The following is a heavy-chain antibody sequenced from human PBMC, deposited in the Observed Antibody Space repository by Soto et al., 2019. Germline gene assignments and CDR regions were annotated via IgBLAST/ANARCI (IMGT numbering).Heavy chain of an antibody. CDR3: ARYIQEANGVVPFYP. Sequence: QVQLVQSGAEVKKPGYSVKVSCKASGGTFSSYAISWVRQAPGQGLEWMGGIIPIFGTANYAQKFQGRVTITADESTSTAYMELSSLRSEDTAVYYCARYIQEANGVVPFYPWGQGTLVTVSS. D-gene: IGHD3-3*01. V-gene: IGHV1-69*01. CDR1: GGTFSSYA. CDR2: IIPIFGTA. J-gene: IGHJ5*02.